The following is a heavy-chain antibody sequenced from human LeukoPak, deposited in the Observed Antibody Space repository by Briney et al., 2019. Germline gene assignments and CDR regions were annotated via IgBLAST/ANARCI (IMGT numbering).Heavy chain of an antibody. J-gene: IGHJ3*02. CDR1: GFSFSSYS. D-gene: IGHD3-22*01. CDR3: ARVTYYYDSSGYYFDAFDI. Sequence: GGSLRLSCVASGFSFSSYSMNWVRQAPGKGLEWVSSISSSSSYIYYADSVKGRFTISRDNAKNSLYLQMNSLRAEDTAVYYCARVTYYYDSSGYYFDAFDIWGQGTMVTVSS. CDR2: ISSSSSYI. V-gene: IGHV3-21*01.